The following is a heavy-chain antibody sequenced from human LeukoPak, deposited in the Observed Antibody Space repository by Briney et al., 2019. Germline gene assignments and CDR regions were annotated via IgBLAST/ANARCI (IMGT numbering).Heavy chain of an antibody. D-gene: IGHD3-22*01. Sequence: SETLSLTCTVSGGSISSYYWSWIRQPPGRGLEWIGYMYHTGITSYNPSLKGRVTISLDTSRNQFSLKLSSVTAVDTAIYYCARKIDSSGYYQWGQGTLVTVSS. CDR3: ARKIDSSGYYQ. V-gene: IGHV4-59*12. J-gene: IGHJ4*02. CDR2: MYHTGIT. CDR1: GGSISSYY.